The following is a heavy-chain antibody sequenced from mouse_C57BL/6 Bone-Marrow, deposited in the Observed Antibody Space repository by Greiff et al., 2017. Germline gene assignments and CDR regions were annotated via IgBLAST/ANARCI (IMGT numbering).Heavy chain of an antibody. D-gene: IGHD1-1*01. V-gene: IGHV1-74*01. J-gene: IGHJ4*01. Sequence: VQLQQPGAELVKPGASVKVSCKASGYTFTSYWMHWVKQRPGQGLEWIGRIHPSDSDTNYNQKFKGNATLTVDKSSSTAYMQLSSLTSEDSAVYYCAIRIRCYYAMDYWGQGTSVTVSS. CDR2: IHPSDSDT. CDR3: AIRIRCYYAMDY. CDR1: GYTFTSYW.